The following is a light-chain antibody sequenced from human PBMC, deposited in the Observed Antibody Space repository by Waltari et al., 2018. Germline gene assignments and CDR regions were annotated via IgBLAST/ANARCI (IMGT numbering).Light chain of an antibody. CDR3: LQHRSYPWT. V-gene: IGKV1-17*03. CDR2: GAS. CDR1: QDIANS. J-gene: IGKJ1*01. Sequence: DIQMTQSPSAMSASVGDRVTITCRASQDIANSLAWFQQIPGKVPKLLIYGASTLQSGVPSRFSGSGSGTEFTLTVSGLQPEDFATYYCLQHRSYPWTFGQGTKVEIK.